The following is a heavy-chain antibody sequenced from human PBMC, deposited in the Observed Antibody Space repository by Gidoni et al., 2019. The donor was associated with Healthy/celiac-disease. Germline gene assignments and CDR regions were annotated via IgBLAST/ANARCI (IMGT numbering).Heavy chain of an antibody. D-gene: IGHD6-19*01. Sequence: LEWVSGISWNSGSIGYADSVKGRFTISRDNAKNSLYLQMNSLRAEDTALYYCAKDIGRGSGWEYFDYWGQGTLVTVSS. J-gene: IGHJ4*02. CDR2: ISWNSGSI. CDR3: AKDIGRGSGWEYFDY. V-gene: IGHV3-9*01.